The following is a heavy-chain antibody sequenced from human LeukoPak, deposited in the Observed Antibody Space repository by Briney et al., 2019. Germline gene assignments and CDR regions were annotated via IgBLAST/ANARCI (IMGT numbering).Heavy chain of an antibody. J-gene: IGHJ4*02. CDR3: AVPCGSYTGAFDY. D-gene: IGHD1-26*01. V-gene: IGHV1-46*01. CDR2: IDPSGGST. Sequence: ASVKVSCKASGYTFTSYYMHWVRQAPGQGLEWMGIIDPSGGSTSYAQKFQGRVTMTRDTSTSTVYMELSSLRSEDTAVYYCAVPCGSYTGAFDYWGQGTLVTVSS. CDR1: GYTFTSYY.